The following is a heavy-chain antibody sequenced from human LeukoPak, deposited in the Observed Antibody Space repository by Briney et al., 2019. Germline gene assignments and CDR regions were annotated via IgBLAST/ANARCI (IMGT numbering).Heavy chain of an antibody. J-gene: IGHJ6*03. CDR1: GGSISSSSYY. CDR3: ARLGYYYYYMDV. V-gene: IGHV4-39*01. Sequence: SETLSLTCTVSGGSISSSSYYWGWIHQPPGKGLEWIGSIYYSGSTYYNPSLKSRVTISVDTSKNQFSLKLSSVTAADTAVYYCARLGYYYYYMDVWGKGTTVTISS. CDR2: IYYSGST.